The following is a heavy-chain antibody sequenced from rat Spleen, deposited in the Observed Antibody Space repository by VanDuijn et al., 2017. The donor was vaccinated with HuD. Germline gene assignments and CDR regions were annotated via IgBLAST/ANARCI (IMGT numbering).Heavy chain of an antibody. CDR1: GFTFSSFA. D-gene: IGHD1-9*01. J-gene: IGHJ2*01. V-gene: IGHV5-29*01. CDR3: VRHGYTRYYFDY. CDR2: ISYGDSSGHSST. Sequence: EVQLVESDGGLVQPGRSLRLSCAASGFTFSSFAMAWVRQAPKKGLEWVATISYGDSSGHSSTYYRDSVKGRFTISRDNAKSTLYLQMDSLRSEDTASYYCVRHGYTRYYFDYWGQGVMVTVSS.